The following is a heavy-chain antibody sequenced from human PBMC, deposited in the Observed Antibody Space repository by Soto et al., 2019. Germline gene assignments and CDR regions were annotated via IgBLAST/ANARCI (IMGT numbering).Heavy chain of an antibody. D-gene: IGHD3-16*01. CDR1: GGSVSRGSYY. CDR2: IDDSGTT. V-gene: IGHV4-61*01. J-gene: IGHJ4*01. Sequence: PSETLSLTCTLSGGSVSRGSYYGSWIRHPPGKGLEWIGYIDDSGTTHYNPPLKSRVTISVDTSKKQFSLKLTSVSAADTAVYYCARERTGDPTFVGYWGRGTLFTVSS. CDR3: ARERTGDPTFVGY.